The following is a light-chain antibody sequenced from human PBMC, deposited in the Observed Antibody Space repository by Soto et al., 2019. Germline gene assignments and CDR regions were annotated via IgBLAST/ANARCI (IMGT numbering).Light chain of an antibody. V-gene: IGKV1-9*01. J-gene: IGKJ4*01. CDR3: QQFNDYPLT. Sequence: IQLTQSPSSLSASVGDRVTITCRASQAIINYLAWYQQKPGKPPKLLIYGASTLQSDVPSRFSGSGSGTEFTLTVSSLQAEDSATYYCQQFNDYPLTFGGGTKVEIK. CDR2: GAS. CDR1: QAIINY.